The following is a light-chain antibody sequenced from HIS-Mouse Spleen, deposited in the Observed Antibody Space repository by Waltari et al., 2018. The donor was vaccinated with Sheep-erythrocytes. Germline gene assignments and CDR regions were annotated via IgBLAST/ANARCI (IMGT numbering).Light chain of an antibody. Sequence: EIVLTQSPATLSLSPGERATLYCRASQSVSSYLAWYQQKPGQAPRLLIYDSSNRANGIPGRFSGSKSGTDFTLTISSLGPEDFAVYYCQQRSNWYTFGQGTKLEIK. CDR2: DSS. CDR1: QSVSSY. J-gene: IGKJ2*01. V-gene: IGKV3-11*01. CDR3: QQRSNWYT.